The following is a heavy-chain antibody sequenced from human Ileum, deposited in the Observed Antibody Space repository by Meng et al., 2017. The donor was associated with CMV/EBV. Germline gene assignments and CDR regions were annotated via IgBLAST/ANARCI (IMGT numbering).Heavy chain of an antibody. D-gene: IGHD5-18*01. CDR1: EGTFSSYT. CDR3: ARALQSGYSYGLGY. Sequence: ASEGTFSSYTISWVRQATGQGLEWMGRIIPILGIANYAQKFQGRVTITADKSTSTAYMELSSLRSEDTAVYYCARALQSGYSYGLGYWGQGTLVTVSS. J-gene: IGHJ4*02. CDR2: IIPILGIA. V-gene: IGHV1-69*02.